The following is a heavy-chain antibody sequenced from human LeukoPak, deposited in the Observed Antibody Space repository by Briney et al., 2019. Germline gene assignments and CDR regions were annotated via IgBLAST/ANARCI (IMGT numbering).Heavy chain of an antibody. CDR2: IWNDGSDK. CDR3: AKDAQRGFDYSNSLQH. J-gene: IGHJ1*01. CDR1: KFTFSHYA. Sequence: AGGSLRLSCAASKFTFSHYAMQWVRQAPGKGLEWVAVIWNDGSDKYYADSVKGRFTVSRDNSRNILYLQMDSLRAEDTGVYYCAKDAQRGFDYSNSLQHWGPGTLVTVSS. V-gene: IGHV3-33*06. D-gene: IGHD4-11*01.